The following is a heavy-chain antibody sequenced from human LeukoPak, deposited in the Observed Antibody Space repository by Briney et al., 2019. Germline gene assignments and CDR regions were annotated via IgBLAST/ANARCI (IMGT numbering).Heavy chain of an antibody. CDR1: GFTFSSYS. J-gene: IGHJ3*02. V-gene: IGHV3-21*01. CDR3: ARGSLCSSTSCYAFDI. Sequence: MSGGSLRLSCAASGFTFSSYSMNWVRQAPGKGLEWVSSISSSSSYIYYADSVKGRFTISRDNAKNSLYLKMNSLRAEDTAVYYCARGSLCSSTSCYAFDIWGQGTMVTVSS. CDR2: ISSSSSYI. D-gene: IGHD2-2*01.